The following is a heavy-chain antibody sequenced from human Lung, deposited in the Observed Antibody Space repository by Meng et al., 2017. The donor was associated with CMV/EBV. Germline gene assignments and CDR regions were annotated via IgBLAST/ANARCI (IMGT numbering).Heavy chain of an antibody. CDR1: GFTFSSYA. V-gene: IGHV3-23*01. CDR3: AKDGGYCSSTSCYLIPTYYYYYGMDV. Sequence: GESLKISCAASGFTFSSYAMSWVRQAPGKGLEWVSAISGSGGSTYYADSVKGRFTISRDNSKNTLYLQMNSLRAEDTAVYYCAKDGGYCSSTSCYLIPTYYYYYGMDVWGQGTTVTVSS. CDR2: ISGSGGST. J-gene: IGHJ6*02. D-gene: IGHD2-2*01.